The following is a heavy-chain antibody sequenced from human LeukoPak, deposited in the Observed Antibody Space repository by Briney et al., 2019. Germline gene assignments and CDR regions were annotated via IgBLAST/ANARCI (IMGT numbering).Heavy chain of an antibody. CDR3: ARESGAVAGRPIDY. CDR1: GYTFTGYY. Sequence: APVKVSCKASGYTFTGYYMHWVRQAPGQGLEWMGWINPNSGGTNYAQKFQGRVTMTRDTSISTAYMELSRLRSDDTAVYYCARESGAVAGRPIDYWGQGTLVTVSS. V-gene: IGHV1-2*02. CDR2: INPNSGGT. J-gene: IGHJ4*02. D-gene: IGHD6-19*01.